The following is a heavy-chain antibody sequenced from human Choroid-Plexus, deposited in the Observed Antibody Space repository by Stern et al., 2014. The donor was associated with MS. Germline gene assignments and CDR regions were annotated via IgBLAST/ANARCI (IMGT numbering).Heavy chain of an antibody. J-gene: IGHJ5*02. CDR3: AKDRQYLTYFFDH. V-gene: IGHV3-30*18. D-gene: IGHD2/OR15-2a*01. CDR1: GFTFGSCA. Sequence: VQLVESGGGVVQPGRPLRLSCVASGFTFGSCAMHWVRQAPGKGLEWVAGVSYDGSNKYYAASVKGRFPISRDNSQNTLYMQMSSLRPEDTAVYYCAKDRQYLTYFFDHWGQGSLVTVSS. CDR2: VSYDGSNK.